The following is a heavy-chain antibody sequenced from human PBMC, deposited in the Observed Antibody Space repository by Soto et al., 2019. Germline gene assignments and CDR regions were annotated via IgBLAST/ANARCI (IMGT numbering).Heavy chain of an antibody. J-gene: IGHJ4*02. CDR3: AKLLYDYGDYRRFWRFDY. D-gene: IGHD4-17*01. CDR1: GFTFSSYG. V-gene: IGHV3-23*01. CDR2: ISGSGGST. Sequence: PGGSLRLSCAASGFTFSSYGMHWVRQAPGKGLEWVSAISGSGGSTYYADSVKGRFTISRDNSKNTLYLQMNSLRAEDTAVYYCAKLLYDYGDYRRFWRFDYWGQGTLVTVSS.